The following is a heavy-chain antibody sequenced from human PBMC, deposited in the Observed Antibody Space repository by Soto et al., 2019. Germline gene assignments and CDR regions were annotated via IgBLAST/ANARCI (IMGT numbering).Heavy chain of an antibody. CDR3: ARISILTDWFDP. D-gene: IGHD3-16*01. CDR1: GGSISSYY. CDR2: IYYSGST. J-gene: IGHJ5*02. V-gene: IGHV4-59*01. Sequence: QVQLQESGPGLVKPSETLSLTCTVSGGSISSYYWSWIRQPPGKGLEWIGYIYYSGSTNYNPSLKSRVTISVDTSKNQFSLKLSSVTAADTAVYYCARISILTDWFDPWGQGTLVTVSS.